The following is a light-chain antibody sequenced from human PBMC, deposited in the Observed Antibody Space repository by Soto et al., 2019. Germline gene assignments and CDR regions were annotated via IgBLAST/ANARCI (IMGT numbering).Light chain of an antibody. V-gene: IGKV3-15*01. Sequence: TVMTQSPATLSMSPGDRVALSCRASLNVATNMAWYQQKPGQAPRLLIYGASIRATGVPARFTGSGSGTEFTLTINNLQSEDFAVYYCHQYNTGLRTFGRGTKVE. CDR2: GAS. J-gene: IGKJ1*01. CDR1: LNVATN. CDR3: HQYNTGLRT.